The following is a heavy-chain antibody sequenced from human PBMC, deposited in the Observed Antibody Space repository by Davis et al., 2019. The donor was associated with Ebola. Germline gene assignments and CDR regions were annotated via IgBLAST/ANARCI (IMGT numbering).Heavy chain of an antibody. V-gene: IGHV1-46*02. CDR2: INPSGGST. D-gene: IGHD3-10*01. J-gene: IGHJ4*02. CDR1: GGIFNNFA. CDR3: ASYGLLWFGELLLDTFDY. Sequence: ASVKVSCKASGGIFNNFAFNWVRQAPGQGPEWMGIINPSGGSTSYAQKFQGRVTMTRDTSTSTVYMELSSLRSEDTAVYYCASYGLLWFGELLLDTFDYWGQGTLVTVSS.